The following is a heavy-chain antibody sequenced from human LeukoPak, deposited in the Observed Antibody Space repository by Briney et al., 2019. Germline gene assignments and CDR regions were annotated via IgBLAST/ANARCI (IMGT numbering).Heavy chain of an antibody. V-gene: IGHV3-53*01. CDR2: IYSDNT. CDR3: ARRAGAYSHPYDY. Sequence: GGSLRLSCTVPGFTVSSNSMSWVRQAPGKGLEWVSFIYSDNTHYSDSVKGRFTISRDNSKDTLYLQMNSLRAEDTAVYYCARRAGAYSHPYDYWGQGTLVTVSS. D-gene: IGHD4/OR15-4a*01. CDR1: GFTVSSNS. J-gene: IGHJ4*02.